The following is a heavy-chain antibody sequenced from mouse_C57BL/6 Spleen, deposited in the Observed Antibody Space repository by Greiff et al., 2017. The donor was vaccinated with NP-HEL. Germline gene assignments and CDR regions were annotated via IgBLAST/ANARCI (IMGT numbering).Heavy chain of an antibody. V-gene: IGHV1-18*01. CDR2: INPNNGGT. D-gene: IGHD2-4*01. J-gene: IGHJ3*01. Sequence: EVQLQQSGPELVKPGASVKIPCKASGYTFTDYNMDWVKQSHGKSLEWIGDINPNNGGTIYNQKFKGKATLTVDKSSSTAYMQLSSLTSEDTAVYYRARGDYRSAGLAYWGQGTLVTVSA. CDR3: ARGDYRSAGLAY. CDR1: GYTFTDYN.